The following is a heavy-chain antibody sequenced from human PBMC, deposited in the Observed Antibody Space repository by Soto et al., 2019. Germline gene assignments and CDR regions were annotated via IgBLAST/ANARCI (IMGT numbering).Heavy chain of an antibody. Sequence: SETLSLTCAVYGGSFSGYYWSWIRQPPGKGLEWIGEINHSGSTNYNPSLKSRVTISVDTSKNQFSLKLSSVTAADTAVYYCARCARITMVRGVITHYYYYMDVWGKGTTVTVSS. CDR1: GGSFSGYY. CDR3: ARCARITMVRGVITHYYYYMDV. CDR2: INHSGST. D-gene: IGHD3-10*01. V-gene: IGHV4-34*01. J-gene: IGHJ6*03.